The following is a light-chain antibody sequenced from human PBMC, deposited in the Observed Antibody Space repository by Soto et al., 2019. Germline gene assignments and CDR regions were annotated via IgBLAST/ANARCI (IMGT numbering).Light chain of an antibody. Sequence: EIVLTQSPATLSLSPGERATLSCRASQSVGSYLAWYQQKPGQAPRLLIYDASNRATGIPARFSGSGSGTDFTLTISSLEPEDFEVYYCQQRSNWPPSTFSQGTRLEIK. V-gene: IGKV3-11*01. CDR2: DAS. CDR1: QSVGSY. CDR3: QQRSNWPPST. J-gene: IGKJ5*01.